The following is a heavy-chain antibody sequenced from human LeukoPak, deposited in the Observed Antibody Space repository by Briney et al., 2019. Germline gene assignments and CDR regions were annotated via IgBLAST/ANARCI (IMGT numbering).Heavy chain of an antibody. CDR3: AKPHCGSSSCSSVDY. J-gene: IGHJ4*02. CDR1: GFTLSNSA. Sequence: GGSLRLSCAASGFTLSNSAMSWVRQAPGRGLEWVSAITGGGDSTFYADSVKGRFTISRDNSKSTFFLQMNSLRAEDTALYYCAKPHCGSSSCSSVDYWGQGTLVTVSS. V-gene: IGHV3-23*01. CDR2: ITGGGDST. D-gene: IGHD2-2*01.